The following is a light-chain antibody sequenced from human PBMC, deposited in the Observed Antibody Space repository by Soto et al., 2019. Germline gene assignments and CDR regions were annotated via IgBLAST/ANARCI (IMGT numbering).Light chain of an antibody. CDR2: AAS. V-gene: IGKV1-39*01. CDR3: QQSYSTRPSYT. J-gene: IGKJ2*01. CDR1: QSISSY. Sequence: DIQMTQSPSSLSASVGDRVTITCRASQSISSYLNWYQQKPGKAPKLLIYAASSLQSGVPSRFSGSGSGTDFTLTISSLQPEDFATYYCQQSYSTRPSYTFGQGTKLGIK.